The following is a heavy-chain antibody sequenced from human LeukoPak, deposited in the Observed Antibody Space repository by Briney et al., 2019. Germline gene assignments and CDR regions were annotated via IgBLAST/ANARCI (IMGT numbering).Heavy chain of an antibody. Sequence: PGGSLRLSCAASGFTFSSYAMSWVRQAPGKGLEWVSTISGSGGSTYYADSVKGRFTISRDNSKSTLDLQMNSLRAEDTAVYYCAKDYDILTGYYFDLWGRGTLVTVSS. CDR3: AKDYDILTGYYFDL. CDR2: ISGSGGST. V-gene: IGHV3-23*01. J-gene: IGHJ2*01. D-gene: IGHD3-9*01. CDR1: GFTFSSYA.